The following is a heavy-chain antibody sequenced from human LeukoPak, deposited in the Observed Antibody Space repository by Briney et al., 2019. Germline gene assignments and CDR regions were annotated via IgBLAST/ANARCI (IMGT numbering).Heavy chain of an antibody. CDR3: ARDLGQFLEWLSKPSYFDY. CDR1: GFTFDDYG. J-gene: IGHJ4*02. D-gene: IGHD3-3*01. CDR2: INWNGGST. Sequence: GGSLRLSCAASGFTFDDYGMSWVRQAPGKGLEWVSGINWNGGSTGYADSVKGRFTISRDNAKNSLYMQMKSLRAEDTALYYCARDLGQFLEWLSKPSYFDYWGQGTLVTVSS. V-gene: IGHV3-20*04.